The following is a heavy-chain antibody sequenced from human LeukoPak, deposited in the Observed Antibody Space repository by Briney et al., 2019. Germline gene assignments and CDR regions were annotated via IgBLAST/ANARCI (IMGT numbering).Heavy chain of an antibody. CDR1: GYTFTSYG. V-gene: IGHV1-18*01. CDR2: ISAYNTNT. J-gene: IGHJ4*02. CDR3: ARDRSGYEGGDY. D-gene: IGHD5-12*01. Sequence: GASVKVSCKASGYTFTSYGISWVRQAPGQGLELMGWISAYNTNTNNAQNLQGRVTMTTDTSTSTACMELRSLRSDDTAVYYCARDRSGYEGGDYWGQGTLVTVSS.